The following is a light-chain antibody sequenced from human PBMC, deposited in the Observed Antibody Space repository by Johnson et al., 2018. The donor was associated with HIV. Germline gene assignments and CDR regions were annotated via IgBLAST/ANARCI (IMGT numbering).Light chain of an antibody. CDR3: AAWDDSLNGFYV. V-gene: IGLV1-51*01. Sequence: QSVLTQPPSVSAAPGQKVTISCSGSSSNIGNNYVSWYQQLPGTAPKLLIYDNNKRPSGIPDRFSGSKSGTSASLATSGPKPEDEADYYCAAWDDSLNGFYVFGTGTKVTVL. CDR2: DNN. J-gene: IGLJ1*01. CDR1: SSNIGNNY.